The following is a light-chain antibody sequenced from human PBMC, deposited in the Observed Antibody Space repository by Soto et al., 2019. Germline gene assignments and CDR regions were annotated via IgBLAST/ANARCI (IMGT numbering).Light chain of an antibody. J-gene: IGKJ4*01. V-gene: IGKV1-33*01. CDR3: QQYDNLPLT. CDR2: DAS. CDR1: QDISNY. Sequence: DIQMTQSPSSLSASVGDRVTITCQASQDISNYLNWYQQKPGKAPNLLLHDASNLETGVPSRFSGSGSGTDFTFTISSLQPEDIATYYCQQYDNLPLTFGGGTTVEIK.